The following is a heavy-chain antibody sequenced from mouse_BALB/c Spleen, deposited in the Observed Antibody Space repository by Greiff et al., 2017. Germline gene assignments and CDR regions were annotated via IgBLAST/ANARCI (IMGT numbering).Heavy chain of an antibody. V-gene: IGHV5-12-2*01. CDR1: GFTFSSYT. J-gene: IGHJ4*01. D-gene: IGHD1-2*01. CDR2: ISNGGGST. Sequence: EVKVVESGGGLVQPGGSLKLSCAASGFTFSSYTMSWVRQTPEKRLEWVAYISNGGGSTYYPDTVKGRFTISRDNAKNTLYLQMSSLKSEDTAMYYCARHTATRAMDYWGQGTSVTVSS. CDR3: ARHTATRAMDY.